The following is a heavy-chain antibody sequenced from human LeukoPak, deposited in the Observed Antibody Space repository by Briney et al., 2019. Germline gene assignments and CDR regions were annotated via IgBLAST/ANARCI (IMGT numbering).Heavy chain of an antibody. D-gene: IGHD4-17*01. J-gene: IGHJ4*02. CDR1: GSTFTDYF. Sequence: ASVTVSCKPSGSTFTDYFMHWLRQAPGLGLEWMGRINPNSGGTNYAQKFQGRVTMTRDTSISTAYMELSRLRSDDTAVYYCARDPVGTTVTSGFDYWGQGTLVTVSS. CDR2: INPNSGGT. V-gene: IGHV1-2*06. CDR3: ARDPVGTTVTSGFDY.